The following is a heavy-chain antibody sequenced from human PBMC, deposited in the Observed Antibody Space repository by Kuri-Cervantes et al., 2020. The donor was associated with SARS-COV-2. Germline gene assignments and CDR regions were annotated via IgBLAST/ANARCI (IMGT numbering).Heavy chain of an antibody. J-gene: IGHJ6*03. CDR3: ARAYGFLRYIYYIDV. CDR2: INHSGST. D-gene: IGHD4-17*01. V-gene: IGHV4-34*01. Sequence: ESLKISCAVYGGSFSGYYWSWIRQPPGKGLEWIGEINHSGSTNYNPSLKSRVTISVDTSSKQFSLHLGSVTAADTAVYYCARAYGFLRYIYYIDVWGRGTTVTVSS. CDR1: GGSFSGYY.